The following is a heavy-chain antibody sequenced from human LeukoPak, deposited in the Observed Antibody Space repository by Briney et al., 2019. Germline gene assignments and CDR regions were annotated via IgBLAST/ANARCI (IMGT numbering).Heavy chain of an antibody. CDR3: ARDRDWNYRGGFDY. Sequence: SVKVSCKASGGTFSSYAVSWVRQAPGQGLEWMGGIIPIFGTANYAQKFQGRVTITADESTSTAYMELSSLRSEDTAVYYCARDRDWNYRGGFDYWGQGTLVTVSS. D-gene: IGHD1-7*01. CDR1: GGTFSSYA. V-gene: IGHV1-69*13. J-gene: IGHJ4*02. CDR2: IIPIFGTA.